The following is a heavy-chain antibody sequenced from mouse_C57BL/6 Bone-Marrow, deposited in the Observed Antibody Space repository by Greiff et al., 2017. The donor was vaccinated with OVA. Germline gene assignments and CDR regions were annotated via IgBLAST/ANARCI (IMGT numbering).Heavy chain of an antibody. J-gene: IGHJ3*01. CDR1: GYAFSSYW. Sequence: VKLQQSGAELVKPGASVKISCKASGYAFSSYWMNWVKQRPGKGLEWIGQIYPGDGDTNYNGKFKGKATLTADKSSSTAYMQLSSLTSEDSAVYFCARSYYYGSSEGFAYWGQGTLVTVSA. V-gene: IGHV1-80*01. CDR2: IYPGDGDT. D-gene: IGHD1-1*01. CDR3: ARSYYYGSSEGFAY.